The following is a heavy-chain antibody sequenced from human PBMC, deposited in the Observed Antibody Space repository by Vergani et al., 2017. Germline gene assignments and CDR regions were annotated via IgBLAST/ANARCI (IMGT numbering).Heavy chain of an antibody. D-gene: IGHD3-9*01. CDR3: ARAKCSETGYMSNWLDS. CDR2: ISNDGGNK. CDR1: GFSFGSYG. V-gene: IGHV3-30*03. Sequence: QVQLVESGGNVVQSGTSLRLSCAASGFSFGSYGMHWVRQSPGKGLEWVAVISNDGGNKYYADSVKGRFTIYKDNTVDMLSLQMNSLRVEDTGVYYCARAKCSETGYMSNWLDSWGQGTLVTVSS. J-gene: IGHJ5*01.